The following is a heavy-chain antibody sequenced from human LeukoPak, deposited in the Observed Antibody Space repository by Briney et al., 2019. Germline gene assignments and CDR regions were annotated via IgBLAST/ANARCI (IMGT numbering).Heavy chain of an antibody. J-gene: IGHJ5*02. D-gene: IGHD1-26*01. Sequence: GGSLRLSCAASGFTFSSYSMNWVRQAPGKGLEWVSYISSSSSTIYYADSVKGRFTISRDNAKNSLYLQMNSLRAEDTAVYYCAREGIVGGRNWFDPWGQGTLVTVSS. V-gene: IGHV3-48*01. CDR1: GFTFSSYS. CDR3: AREGIVGGRNWFDP. CDR2: ISSSSSTI.